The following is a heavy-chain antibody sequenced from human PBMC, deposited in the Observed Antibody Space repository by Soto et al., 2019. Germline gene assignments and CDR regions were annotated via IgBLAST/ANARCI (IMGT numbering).Heavy chain of an antibody. J-gene: IGHJ6*02. D-gene: IGHD6-13*01. CDR2: IYYSGST. Sequence: SETLSLTCTVSGGSISSGGYYWSWIRQHPGKGLEWIGYIYYSGSTYYNPSPKSRVTLSVEKSKNQFSLKLSSVTAADTAVYYCASRPSYSSSWYRSYYGMDFWGQGTTVTVSS. V-gene: IGHV4-31*03. CDR3: ASRPSYSSSWYRSYYGMDF. CDR1: GGSISSGGYY.